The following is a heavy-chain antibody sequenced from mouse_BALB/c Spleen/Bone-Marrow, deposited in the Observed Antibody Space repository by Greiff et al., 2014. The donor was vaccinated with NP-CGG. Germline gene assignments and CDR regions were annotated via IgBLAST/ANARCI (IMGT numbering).Heavy chain of an antibody. D-gene: IGHD2-1*01. V-gene: IGHV1-69*02. CDR3: TGYGNYFDY. CDR2: IYPSDSYT. J-gene: IGHJ2*01. CDR1: GYTFTNYW. Sequence: QVQLQQSGAELVRPGASVKLSCKASGYTFTNYWINWVKQRPGQGLEWIGNIYPSDSYTTYNQNFEDKATLTVDKSSSTAYMQLSSPTSEDSAVYYCTGYGNYFDYWGQGTTLTVSS.